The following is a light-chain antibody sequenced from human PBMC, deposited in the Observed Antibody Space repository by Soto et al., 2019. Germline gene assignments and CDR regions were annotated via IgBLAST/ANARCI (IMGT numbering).Light chain of an antibody. V-gene: IGKV1D-12*01. CDR2: AAS. CDR3: QQANSIPLT. CDR1: QDISSW. Sequence: DIQMTQSPSSVSASVGDRVTITCRASQDISSWLAWYQQKPGKAPKLLIYAASSLQSGVPSRFIGSRSGTDFTLTISSLQSEDFATYYCQQANSIPLTFGGGTKAEI. J-gene: IGKJ4*01.